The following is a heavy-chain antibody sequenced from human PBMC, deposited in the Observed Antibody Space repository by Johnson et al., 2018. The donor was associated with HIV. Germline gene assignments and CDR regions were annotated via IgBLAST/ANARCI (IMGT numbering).Heavy chain of an antibody. Sequence: QVQLVESGGGLVKPGGSLRLSCVTSGFGFSTYYMSWIRQAPGKGLECLSYISSSGSSIYYTDSVKGRFTISRDNTKKSLYLQMNSLRAEDTAVYYCARVRPNPTVTTRGAAFDIWGQGTMVTVSS. CDR3: ARVRPNPTVTTRGAAFDI. D-gene: IGHD4-17*01. J-gene: IGHJ3*02. CDR1: GFGFSTYY. CDR2: ISSSGSSI. V-gene: IGHV3-11*04.